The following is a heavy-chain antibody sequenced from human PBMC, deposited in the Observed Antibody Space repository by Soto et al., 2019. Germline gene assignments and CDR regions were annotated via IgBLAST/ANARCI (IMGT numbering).Heavy chain of an antibody. CDR2: NSASGGST. Sequence: EVQLLESWGGLVQPGGSLRLSCAASGFTFSSYAMNWVRQAPGQGLSWVAANSASGGSTYYADSVKGRFTLARDNSKNTLYLQMNSLRAEDTAVYHCAKSRISYGSGSYGHFDYWGQGTLVTVSS. CDR3: AKSRISYGSGSYGHFDY. D-gene: IGHD3-10*01. CDR1: GFTFSSYA. J-gene: IGHJ4*02. V-gene: IGHV3-23*01.